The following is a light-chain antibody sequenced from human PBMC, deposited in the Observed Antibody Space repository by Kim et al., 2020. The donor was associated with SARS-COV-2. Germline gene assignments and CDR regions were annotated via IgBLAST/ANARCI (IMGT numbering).Light chain of an antibody. J-gene: IGKJ5*01. Sequence: DIQMTQSPSSLSASIGDRVTITCRASQDIGNHLAWFQQKPGKPPTSLVYAASTLQSGVPSNFSGSGSGTDFVLTINSLQPEDFATYYCQQYNTYPITFGQGTRLEIK. CDR1: QDIGNH. V-gene: IGKV1-16*02. CDR2: AAS. CDR3: QQYNTYPIT.